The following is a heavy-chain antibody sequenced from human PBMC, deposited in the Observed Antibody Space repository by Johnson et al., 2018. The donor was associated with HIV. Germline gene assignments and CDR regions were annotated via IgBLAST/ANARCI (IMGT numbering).Heavy chain of an antibody. CDR2: IRRETYSYAT. CDR1: GFTVSDSA. V-gene: IGHV3-73*01. J-gene: IGHJ3*01. CDR3: AKDSTITIFGVVTSPYGFDV. Sequence: VQLVESGGGLVQPDGSLKLSCAASGFTVSDSAMHWVRQTSGKGLEWVGRIRRETYSYATAYAASVKGRFTISRDDSQNTAYLQMNSLKSEDTAMYYCAKDSTITIFGVVTSPYGFDVWGQGTMVTVSS. D-gene: IGHD3-3*01.